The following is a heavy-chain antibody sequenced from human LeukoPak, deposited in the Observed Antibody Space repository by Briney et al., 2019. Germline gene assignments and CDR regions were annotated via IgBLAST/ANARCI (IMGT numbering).Heavy chain of an antibody. J-gene: IGHJ6*03. V-gene: IGHV1-46*01. D-gene: IGHD6-13*01. CDR1: GYTFTSYY. CDR2: INPSGGST. CDR3: ARVDSSSWYSPGYYYYMDV. Sequence: ASVKVSCKASGYTFTSYYMHWVRQAPGQGLEWMGIINPSGGSTSYAQKFQGRVTMTRDTSTSTVYMELSSLRSEDTAVYYCARVDSSSWYSPGYYYYMDVWGKGTTVTVSS.